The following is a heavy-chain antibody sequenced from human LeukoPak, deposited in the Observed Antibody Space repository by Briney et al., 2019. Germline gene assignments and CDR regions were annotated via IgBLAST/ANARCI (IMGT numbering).Heavy chain of an antibody. CDR2: ISAYNGNT. V-gene: IGHV1-18*04. Sequence: EASVKVSCKASGYTFTSYGISWVRQAPGQGLEWMGWISAYNGNTNYAQKFQGRVTITADKSTSTAYMELSSLRSEDTAAYYCARVDDSSGYYSRWGQGTLVTVSS. CDR3: ARVDDSSGYYSR. D-gene: IGHD3-22*01. CDR1: GYTFTSYG. J-gene: IGHJ4*02.